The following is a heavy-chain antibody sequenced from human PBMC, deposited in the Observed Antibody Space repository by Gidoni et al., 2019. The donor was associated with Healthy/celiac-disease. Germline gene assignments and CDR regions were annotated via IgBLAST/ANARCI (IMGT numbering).Heavy chain of an antibody. CDR1: GYTLPELS. J-gene: IGHJ6*03. V-gene: IGHV1-24*01. D-gene: IGHD2-2*02. CDR3: ATSAPCSSTSCYTLDYYYYYYMDV. CDR2: FDPEDGET. Sequence: QVQLVQSGAEVKKPGASVKVSCKVSGYTLPELSMHWVRQAPGKGLEWMGGFDPEDGETIYAQKFQGRVTMTEDTSTDTAYMELSSLRSEDTAVYYCATSAPCSSTSCYTLDYYYYYYMDVWGKGTTVTVSS.